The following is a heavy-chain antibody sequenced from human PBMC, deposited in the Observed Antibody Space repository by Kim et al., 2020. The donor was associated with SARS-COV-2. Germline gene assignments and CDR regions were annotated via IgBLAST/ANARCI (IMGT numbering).Heavy chain of an antibody. Sequence: TSHNPSLQSRVTISVDTSKNQVSLKLSSVTAADTAVYYCARDSRDTSMIYWGQGTLVTVS. V-gene: IGHV4-59*01. D-gene: IGHD3-16*01. CDR2: T. CDR3: ARDSRDTSMIY. J-gene: IGHJ4*02.